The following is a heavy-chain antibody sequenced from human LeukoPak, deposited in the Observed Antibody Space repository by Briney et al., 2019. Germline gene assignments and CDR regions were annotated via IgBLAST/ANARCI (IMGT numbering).Heavy chain of an antibody. Sequence: GGSLRLSCAASGFTFSSYWMSWVRQAPGKGLEWVANIKQDGSEKYYVDSVKGRFTISRDNAKNSLYLQMNSLRAEDTAVYYCARDLERWLLQLAHWFDPWGQGTLVTVSS. CDR2: IKQDGSEK. D-gene: IGHD5-24*01. CDR3: ARDLERWLLQLAHWFDP. J-gene: IGHJ5*02. CDR1: GFTFSSYW. V-gene: IGHV3-7*01.